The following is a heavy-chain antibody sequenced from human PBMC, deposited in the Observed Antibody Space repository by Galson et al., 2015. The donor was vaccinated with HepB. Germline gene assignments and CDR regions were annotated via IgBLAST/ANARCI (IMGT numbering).Heavy chain of an antibody. CDR2: IKEDGSEE. J-gene: IGHJ6*02. D-gene: IGHD2-15*01. V-gene: IGHV3-7*05. CDR3: ARVKRAELYQYYFHGMDV. CDR1: GFIISMHW. Sequence: SLRLSCAASGFIISMHWMTWVRLPPGKGLEWVANIKEDGSEENYVDSVKGRFTISRDNAKNSLYLQMNSLRVEDTAVYDCARVKRAELYQYYFHGMDVWGQGTTVTVSS.